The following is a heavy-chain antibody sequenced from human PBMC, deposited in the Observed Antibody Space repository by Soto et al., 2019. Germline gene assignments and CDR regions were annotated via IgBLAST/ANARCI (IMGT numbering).Heavy chain of an antibody. J-gene: IGHJ6*01. V-gene: IGHV3-23*01. Sequence: EVQLLESGGGVIHPGGSLRLSCAASGFSFSSFAMNWVRQAPGKGLAWVSIISGSADSTFYADSVKGRFTISRDNSKRTLYLQINSLRPADTAVYYCAKTRGAMIYAISVYGMDVWGQGTTVTVSS. CDR2: ISGSADST. D-gene: IGHD2-8*01. CDR3: AKTRGAMIYAISVYGMDV. CDR1: GFSFSSFA.